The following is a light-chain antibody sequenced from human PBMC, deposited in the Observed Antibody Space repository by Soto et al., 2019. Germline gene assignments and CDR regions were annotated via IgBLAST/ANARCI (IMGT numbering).Light chain of an antibody. CDR3: HQHYDLPT. CDR1: QTVLSSSNNRNY. Sequence: DIVMTQSPDSLAVSLGERATIKCKSSQTVLSSSNNRNYLVWYQQKSGQPPKLLIYWSSTRASGVPDRFTGSGSGTDFTLTISNIQAEDVGIYYCHQHYDLPTSGQGTRLEL. V-gene: IGKV4-1*01. J-gene: IGKJ5*01. CDR2: WSS.